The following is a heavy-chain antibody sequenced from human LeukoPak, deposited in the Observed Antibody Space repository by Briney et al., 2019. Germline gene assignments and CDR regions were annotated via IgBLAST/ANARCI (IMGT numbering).Heavy chain of an antibody. CDR3: ARRKADESIAAAGVKTDAFDI. V-gene: IGHV1-2*02. CDR1: GYTFTGYY. D-gene: IGHD6-13*01. Sequence: ASVKVSCKASGYTFTGYYMHWVRQAPGQGLEWMGWINPNSGGTNYAQKFQGRVTMTRDTSISTAYMELSRLRSDDTAVYYCARRKADESIAAAGVKTDAFDIWGQGTMVTVSS. J-gene: IGHJ3*02. CDR2: INPNSGGT.